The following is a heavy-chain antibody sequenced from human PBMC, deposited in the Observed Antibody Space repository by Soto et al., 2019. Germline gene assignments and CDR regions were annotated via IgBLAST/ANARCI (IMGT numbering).Heavy chain of an antibody. D-gene: IGHD2-8*02. J-gene: IGHJ4*01. CDR1: GFSFSSYT. Sequence: GGSLRLSCAASGFSFSSYTMAWVRQAPGKGLEWVSSISGSGGSPSYADSVQGRFIISRDNPSNTVSLQMNRLRAEDTATYYCAKARCTGDTCFVPDYWGHGRLVTVSS. V-gene: IGHV3-23*01. CDR2: ISGSGGSP. CDR3: AKARCTGDTCFVPDY.